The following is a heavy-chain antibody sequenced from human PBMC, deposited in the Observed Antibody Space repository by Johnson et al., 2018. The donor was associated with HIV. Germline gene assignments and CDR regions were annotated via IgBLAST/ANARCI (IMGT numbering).Heavy chain of an antibody. Sequence: VQLVESGGGLVQPGGSLRLSCAASGFTFSSYDMHWVRQTTGKSLEWVSGIGTTGDKYYPGSVKGRFTISRENAKKSLYLQMNSLRAGDTAVYYCARGSIAAAGWGAFDIWGQGTVVTVSS. D-gene: IGHD6-13*01. CDR1: GFTFSSYD. CDR3: ARGSIAAAGWGAFDI. V-gene: IGHV3-13*01. CDR2: IGTTGDK. J-gene: IGHJ3*02.